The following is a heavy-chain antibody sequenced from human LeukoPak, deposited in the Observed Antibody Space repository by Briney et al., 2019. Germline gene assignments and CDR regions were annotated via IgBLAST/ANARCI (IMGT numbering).Heavy chain of an antibody. V-gene: IGHV4-39*01. CDR3: ARHVYDSSGYPSRGDWFDP. Sequence: SETLSLTCTVSGGSISSSSYYWGWIRQPPGKGLEWIGSIYYSGSTYYNPSLKSRVTISVDTSKNQFPLKLSSVTAADTAVYYCARHVYDSSGYPSRGDWFDPWGQGTLVTVSS. CDR1: GGSISSSSYY. D-gene: IGHD3-22*01. J-gene: IGHJ5*02. CDR2: IYYSGST.